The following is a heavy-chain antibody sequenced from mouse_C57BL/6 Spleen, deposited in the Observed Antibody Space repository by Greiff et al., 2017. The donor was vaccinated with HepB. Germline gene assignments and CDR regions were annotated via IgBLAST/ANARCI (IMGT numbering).Heavy chain of an antibody. V-gene: IGHV1-50*01. Sequence: VQLQQPGAELVKPGASVKLSCKASGYTFTSYWMQWVKQRPGQGLEWIGEIDPSDSYTNYNQKFKGKATLTVDTSSSTAYMQLSSLTSEDSAVYDCVRPDLWVWGTGTTVTVSS. CDR3: VRPDLWV. D-gene: IGHD6-1*01. CDR2: IDPSDSYT. J-gene: IGHJ1*03. CDR1: GYTFTSYW.